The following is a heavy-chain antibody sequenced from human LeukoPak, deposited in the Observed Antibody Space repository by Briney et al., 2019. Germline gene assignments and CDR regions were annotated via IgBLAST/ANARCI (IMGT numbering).Heavy chain of an antibody. CDR1: GFTFSSYW. J-gene: IGHJ4*02. V-gene: IGHV3-7*01. D-gene: IGHD6-19*01. CDR2: IKQDGSEK. Sequence: PGGSLRLSCAASGFTFSSYWMSWVRQAPGKGLEWVANIKQDGSEKYYVDSMKGRFTISRDNAKNSLYLQMNSLRAEDTAVYYCARDRVAGTRDLWGQGTLVTVSS. CDR3: ARDRVAGTRDL.